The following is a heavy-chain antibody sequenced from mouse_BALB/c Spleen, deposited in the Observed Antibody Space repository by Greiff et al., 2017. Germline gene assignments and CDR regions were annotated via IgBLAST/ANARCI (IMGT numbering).Heavy chain of an antibody. J-gene: IGHJ4*01. CDR3: ARPTIWEGDYYAMDY. D-gene: IGHD4-1*01. CDR1: GYSITSGYY. V-gene: IGHV3-6*02. Sequence: EVQLQESGPGLVKPSQSLSLTCSVTGYSITSGYYWNWIRQFPGNKLEWMGYISYDGSNNYNPSLKNRISITRDTSKNQFFLKLNSVTTEDTATYYCARPTIWEGDYYAMDYWGQGTSVTVSS. CDR2: ISYDGSN.